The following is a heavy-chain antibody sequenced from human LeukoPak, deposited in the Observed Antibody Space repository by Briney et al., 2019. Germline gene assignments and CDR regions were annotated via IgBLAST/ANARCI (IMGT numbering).Heavy chain of an antibody. V-gene: IGHV3-30-3*01. D-gene: IGHD3-3*01. CDR1: GFTFSSYA. Sequence: PGRSPRLSCAASGFTFSSYAMHWVRQAPGKGLEWVAVISYDGSNKYYADSVKGRFTISRDNSKNTLYLQMNSLRAEDTAVYYCARETYYDFWSGYYSWFDPWGQGTLVTASS. J-gene: IGHJ5*02. CDR3: ARETYYDFWSGYYSWFDP. CDR2: ISYDGSNK.